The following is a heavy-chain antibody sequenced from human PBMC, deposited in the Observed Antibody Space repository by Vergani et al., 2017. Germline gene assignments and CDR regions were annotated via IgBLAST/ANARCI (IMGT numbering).Heavy chain of an antibody. CDR2: IYHSGST. CDR1: GGSISSSNW. D-gene: IGHD3-9*01. CDR3: ARVMYRDEASTGYRLEGMDI. J-gene: IGHJ6*02. V-gene: IGHV4-4*01. Sequence: QVQLQESGPGLVKPPGTLSLTCGVSGGSISSSNWWSWVRQPPGKGLEWIGEIYHSGSTNYNPSLKSRVTISVDTSKNQFSLKLRSVTAADTAVYFCARVMYRDEASTGYRLEGMDIWGQGTTVTISS.